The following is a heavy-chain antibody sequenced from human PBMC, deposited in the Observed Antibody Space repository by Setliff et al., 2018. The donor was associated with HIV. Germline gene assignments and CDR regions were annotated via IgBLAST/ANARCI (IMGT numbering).Heavy chain of an antibody. CDR3: ARGARLLAGYSDRWDYYYMAV. D-gene: IGHD6-13*01. J-gene: IGHJ6*03. CDR1: GFTFSSYT. CDR2: ISGGGKSI. Sequence: GGSLRLSCAASGFTFSSYTMHWVRQAPGKGLEWVASISGGGKSIYYADSVKGRFTISRDNADRSLYLQMNSLRAEDTAVYYCARGARLLAGYSDRWDYYYMAVWGKGTTVTVSS. V-gene: IGHV3-21*01.